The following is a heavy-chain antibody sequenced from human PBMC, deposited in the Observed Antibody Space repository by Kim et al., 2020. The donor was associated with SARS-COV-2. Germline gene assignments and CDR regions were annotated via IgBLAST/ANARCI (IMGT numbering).Heavy chain of an antibody. CDR1: GFTFSSYA. J-gene: IGHJ5*02. V-gene: IGHV3-23*01. CDR3: ASTYYYGSGFDP. D-gene: IGHD3-10*01. CDR2: ISGSGGST. Sequence: GGSLRLSCAASGFTFSSYAMSWVRQAPGKGLEWVSSISGSGGSTYYADSVKGRFTISRDNSKNTLYLQMNSLRAEDTAVYYCASTYYYGSGFDPWGQVTLVTVSS.